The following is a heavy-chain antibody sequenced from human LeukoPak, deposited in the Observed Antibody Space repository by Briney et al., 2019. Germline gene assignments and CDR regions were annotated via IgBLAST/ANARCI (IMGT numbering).Heavy chain of an antibody. CDR1: GYTFTGYY. CDR3: ARGQSGLSEYSGYDYFDY. J-gene: IGHJ4*02. CDR2: INPNNGGT. D-gene: IGHD5-12*01. V-gene: IGHV1-2*02. Sequence: GAPVKVSCKASGYTFTGYYMHWVRQAPGQGLEWMGWINPNNGGTYYAQKFQGRVTVTRDTSISTAYMELSRLKSDDTAVYYCARGQSGLSEYSGYDYFDYWGQGTLVTVSS.